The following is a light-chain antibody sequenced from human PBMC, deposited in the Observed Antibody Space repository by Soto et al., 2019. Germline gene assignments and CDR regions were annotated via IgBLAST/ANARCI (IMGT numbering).Light chain of an antibody. CDR1: SSDVGAYNY. CDR2: DVT. V-gene: IGLV2-14*01. Sequence: QSALTQPASVSGSPGQSITIFCTGTSSDVGAYNYVSWYQQYPGKAPKLMIYDVTNRPSGVSNRFSGSKSGNTASLTISGLQAEDEADYYCSSHTSSSTLVLFGGGTKLTVL. CDR3: SSHTSSSTLVL. J-gene: IGLJ3*02.